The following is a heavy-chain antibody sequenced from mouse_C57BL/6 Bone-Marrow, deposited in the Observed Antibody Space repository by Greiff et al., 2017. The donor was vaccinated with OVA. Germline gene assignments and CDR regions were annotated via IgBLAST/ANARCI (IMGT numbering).Heavy chain of an antibody. CDR1: GYTFTSYW. J-gene: IGHJ2*01. V-gene: IGHV1-56*01. CDR2: IFPGGGST. CDR3: AKLTGDY. D-gene: IGHD4-1*01. Sequence: QVQLQQPGAELVKPGASVKLSCKASGYTFTSYWMQWVRQRPGQGLEWIGEIFPGGGSTYYNEKFKGKATLTVDTSSSTAYMQLSSLTSEDSAVYFCAKLTGDYWGQGTTLTVSS.